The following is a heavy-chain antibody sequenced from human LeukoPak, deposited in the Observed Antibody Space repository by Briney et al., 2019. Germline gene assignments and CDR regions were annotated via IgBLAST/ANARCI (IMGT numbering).Heavy chain of an antibody. CDR1: GFTFSSYA. D-gene: IGHD2-15*01. Sequence: PGGSLRLSCAASGFTFSSYAMSWVRQAPGKGLEWVSGISGSGGSTYYADSVKGRFTISRDNSKNTLYLQMNSLRAEDTAVYYCAKDLCSGGSCYYDAFDIWGQGTMVTVSS. CDR3: AKDLCSGGSCYYDAFDI. CDR2: ISGSGGST. V-gene: IGHV3-23*01. J-gene: IGHJ3*02.